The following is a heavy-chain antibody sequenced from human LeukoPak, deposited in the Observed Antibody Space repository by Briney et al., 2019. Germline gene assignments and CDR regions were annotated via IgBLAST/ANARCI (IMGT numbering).Heavy chain of an antibody. CDR1: GFTFSNYW. J-gene: IGHJ4*02. D-gene: IGHD2-21*01. V-gene: IGHV3-7*01. CDR3: AREALLFKFDY. Sequence: GGSLRLSCAGSGFTFSNYWMTWVRQAPGKGLEWVANVKQDESEKHYVDSVKGRFTTSRDNVKNSLYLQMNNLRVEDTAVYYCAREALLFKFDYWGQGTLVTVSS. CDR2: VKQDESEK.